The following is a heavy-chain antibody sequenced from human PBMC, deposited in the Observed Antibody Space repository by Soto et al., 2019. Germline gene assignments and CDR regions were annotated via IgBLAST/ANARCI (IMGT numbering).Heavy chain of an antibody. Sequence: ASVKVSCKASGYTFTGYAMHWVRQAPGQRLEWMGWINAGNGNTKYSQKFQGRVTITRGISASAAYMELSSLSSEDTAVYDCARAVAVAADFDYWGQGTLVTFSS. CDR2: INAGNGNT. J-gene: IGHJ4*02. V-gene: IGHV1-3*01. CDR3: ARAVAVAADFDY. CDR1: GYTFTGYA. D-gene: IGHD6-19*01.